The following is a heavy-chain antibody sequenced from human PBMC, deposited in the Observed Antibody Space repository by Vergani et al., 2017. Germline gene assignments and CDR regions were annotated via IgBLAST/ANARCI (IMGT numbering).Heavy chain of an antibody. CDR2: ISWDGGST. V-gene: IGHV3-43D*04. Sequence: VQLVESGGVVVQPGGSLRLSCAASGFTFDDYAMHWVRQAPGKGLEWVSLISWDGGSTYYADSVKGRFTISRDNSKNSLYLQMNSLRAEDTALYYCAREITSTGIDYWGQGTLVTVSS. J-gene: IGHJ4*02. CDR1: GFTFDDYA. D-gene: IGHD3-10*01. CDR3: AREITSTGIDY.